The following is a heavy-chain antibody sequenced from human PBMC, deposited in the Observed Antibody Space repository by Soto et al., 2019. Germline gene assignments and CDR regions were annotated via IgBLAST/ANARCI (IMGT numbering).Heavy chain of an antibody. J-gene: IGHJ4*02. Sequence: RGSLRLSSTASGFTFSRYGMHCVRQAPGKGLEWVAVIWYDGSYKFYADSVKGRFTISRDNAKNTLYLQMNSLRAEDTAIYYCARDRITMIRGVPPDYWGQGT. CDR3: ARDRITMIRGVPPDY. V-gene: IGHV3-33*01. D-gene: IGHD3-10*01. CDR1: GFTFSRYG. CDR2: IWYDGSYK.